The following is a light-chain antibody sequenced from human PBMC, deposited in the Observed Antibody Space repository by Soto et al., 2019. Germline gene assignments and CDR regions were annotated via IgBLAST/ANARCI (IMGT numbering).Light chain of an antibody. Sequence: DIQLTQSPSFLSASVGDRVTITCRASQGISSYLAWYQQKPGKAPKLLIYAASTLQSGVPSRFSGSGSGTEFPLTISRLQPEDFATYYCQQLNSYPFTFGGGTKVEIK. CDR2: AAS. V-gene: IGKV1-9*01. J-gene: IGKJ4*01. CDR1: QGISSY. CDR3: QQLNSYPFT.